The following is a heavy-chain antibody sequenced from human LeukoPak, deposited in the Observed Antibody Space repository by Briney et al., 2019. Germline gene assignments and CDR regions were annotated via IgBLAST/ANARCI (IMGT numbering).Heavy chain of an antibody. CDR2: INPNTGGT. J-gene: IGHJ4*02. Sequence: ASVKVSCKTSGYTFTGYYMHWVRQAPGQGLAWMGWINPNTGGTNYAQKFQGRVTMTSDTSISTAYMELSSLKSADTAMYYCARAPMIVVVFPPRLDFWGQGTLVTVSS. V-gene: IGHV1-2*02. CDR3: ARAPMIVVVFPPRLDF. D-gene: IGHD3-22*01. CDR1: GYTFTGYY.